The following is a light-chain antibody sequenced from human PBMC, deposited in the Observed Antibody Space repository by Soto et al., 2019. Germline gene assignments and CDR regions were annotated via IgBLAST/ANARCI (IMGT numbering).Light chain of an antibody. V-gene: IGLV2-23*01. Sequence: QSALTQPASVSGSPGQSITISCTGTSSDVGTYNLLSWYQHHPGKAPKLMIYEASKRPSGVSIRFSGSKSGNTASLTISGLQAEDEADYYCTATDDRLTGPVFGGGTKVTVL. CDR3: TATDDRLTGPV. CDR1: SSDVGTYNL. J-gene: IGLJ2*01. CDR2: EAS.